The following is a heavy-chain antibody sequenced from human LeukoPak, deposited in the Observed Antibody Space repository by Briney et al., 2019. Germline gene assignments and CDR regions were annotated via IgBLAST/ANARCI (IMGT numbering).Heavy chain of an antibody. D-gene: IGHD3-22*01. J-gene: IGHJ4*02. Sequence: GGSLRLSCAASGFTFTSYSMSWVRQAPEKGLEWVSTISNSDGSTYYADSVKGRSTISRDNSKNTLYLQMNSLRAEDTAVYYCARGSRHYYYDSSGYYYSGSGRTLDYWGQGTLVTVSS. CDR1: GFTFTSYS. CDR2: ISNSDGST. CDR3: ARGSRHYYYDSSGYYYSGSGRTLDY. V-gene: IGHV3-23*01.